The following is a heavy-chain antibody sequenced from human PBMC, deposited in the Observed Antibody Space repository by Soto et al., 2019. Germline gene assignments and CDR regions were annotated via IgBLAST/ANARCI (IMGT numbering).Heavy chain of an antibody. CDR3: ARIAASGRGWDV. CDR1: GFTFSSYW. V-gene: IGHV3-7*01. CDR2: IKQDGSEE. D-gene: IGHD6-13*01. J-gene: IGHJ6*02. Sequence: EVQLVESGGGLVQPGGSLRLSCVDSGFTFSSYWMSWVRQAPVKGLEWVGNIKQDGSEENYVDSVKGRFTISRDNAKNSMYLQMNSLGAEDTAVYYGARIAASGRGWDVWGQGTTVVVSS.